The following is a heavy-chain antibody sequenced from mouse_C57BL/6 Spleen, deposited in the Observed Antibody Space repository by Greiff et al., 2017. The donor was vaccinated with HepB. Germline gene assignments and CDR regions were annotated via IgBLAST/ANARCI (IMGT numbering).Heavy chain of an antibody. V-gene: IGHV5-6*02. D-gene: IGHD2-4*01. CDR2: ISSGGSYT. CDR1: GFTFSSYG. Sequence: DVKLVESGGDLVKPGGSLKLSCAASGFTFSSYGMSWVRQTPDKRLEWVATISSGGSYTYYPDSVKGRFTISRDNAKNTLYLQMSSLKSEDTAMYYCARRRFYDYAWFAYWGQGTLVTVSA. J-gene: IGHJ3*01. CDR3: ARRRFYDYAWFAY.